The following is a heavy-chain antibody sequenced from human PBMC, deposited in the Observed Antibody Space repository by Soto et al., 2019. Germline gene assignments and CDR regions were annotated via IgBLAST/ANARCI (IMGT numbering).Heavy chain of an antibody. CDR3: ARDVSPGTSSLYLGAFDI. D-gene: IGHD6-13*01. CDR1: GFTLGSYW. J-gene: IGHJ3*02. V-gene: IGHV3-7*05. CDR2: IKRDGSQK. Sequence: EAQLVESGGGLVQPGGSLTLSCEASGFTLGSYWMTWVRQAPGKGLEWVANIKRDGSQKSYLDSVRGRFTISRDNVKSSVYLQMNSLRAEVTALYYCARDVSPGTSSLYLGAFDILGQGTMVTVAS.